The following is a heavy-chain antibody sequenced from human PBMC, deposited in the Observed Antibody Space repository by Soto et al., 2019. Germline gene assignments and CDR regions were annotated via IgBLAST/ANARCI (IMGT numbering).Heavy chain of an antibody. Sequence: QVQLQESGPGLVKPSGTLSLTCAVSGGSISSSNWWSWVRQPPGKGLEWIGEIYHSGSTNYNPSLKSRVNISVDKSTNQFTLKLSSVTAADTAVYYCARGNQYSSSWPFDYWGQGTLVTVSS. V-gene: IGHV4-4*02. CDR1: GGSISSSNW. J-gene: IGHJ4*02. D-gene: IGHD6-13*01. CDR3: ARGNQYSSSWPFDY. CDR2: IYHSGST.